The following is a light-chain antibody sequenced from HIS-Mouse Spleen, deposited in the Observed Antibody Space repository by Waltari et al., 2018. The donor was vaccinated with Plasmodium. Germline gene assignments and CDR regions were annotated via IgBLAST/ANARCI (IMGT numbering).Light chain of an antibody. CDR1: SSDVGGYNY. CDR3: SSYAGSNNLV. J-gene: IGLJ2*01. Sequence: QSALTQPPSASGSPGQSVTISCTGTSSDVGGYNYLSWYQQHPGKAPKLMIEEVSKRPSGVPDRFSGSKSGNTASLTVSGLQAEDEADYYCSSYAGSNNLVFGGGTKLTVL. V-gene: IGLV2-8*01. CDR2: EVS.